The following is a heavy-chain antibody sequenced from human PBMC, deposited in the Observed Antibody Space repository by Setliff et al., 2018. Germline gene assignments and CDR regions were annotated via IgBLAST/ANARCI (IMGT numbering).Heavy chain of an antibody. Sequence: ASVKVSCKASGYIFSSYGISWVRHAPGQGLEWMGWISSYNSDVTNYAQRFQGRITMTTDTSTSVAYMDLRGLRSDDTAIYYCAISTLSICSGGSCPNVFDVWGPGTMVTVSS. V-gene: IGHV1-18*01. CDR2: ISSYNSDVT. CDR3: AISTLSICSGGSCPNVFDV. J-gene: IGHJ3*01. D-gene: IGHD2-15*01. CDR1: GYIFSSYG.